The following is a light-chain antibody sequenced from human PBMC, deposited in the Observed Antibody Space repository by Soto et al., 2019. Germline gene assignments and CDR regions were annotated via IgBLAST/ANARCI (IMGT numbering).Light chain of an antibody. Sequence: DIQMTQSPSSLSASVGDRVPITCRASQGISNYLAWWQQKPGKVPKLLINAASTLQPGVPSRFSGSGSGTDFTLTISSLQPEDVATYYCQKYNSAPWAFGPGNKVEVK. J-gene: IGKJ1*01. V-gene: IGKV1-27*01. CDR2: AAS. CDR1: QGISNY. CDR3: QKYNSAPWA.